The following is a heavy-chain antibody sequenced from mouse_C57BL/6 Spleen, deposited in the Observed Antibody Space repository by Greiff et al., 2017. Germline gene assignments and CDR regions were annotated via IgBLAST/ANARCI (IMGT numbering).Heavy chain of an antibody. CDR3: VRFDYDRYYYAMDY. J-gene: IGHJ4*01. V-gene: IGHV10-1*01. Sequence: EVKLMESGGGLVQPKGSLKLSCAASGFSFNTYAMNWVRQAPGKGLEWVARIRSKSNNYATYYADSVKDRFTISRDDSESMLYLQMNNLKTEDTAMYYCVRFDYDRYYYAMDYWGQGTSVTVSS. CDR2: IRSKSNNYAT. D-gene: IGHD2-4*01. CDR1: GFSFNTYA.